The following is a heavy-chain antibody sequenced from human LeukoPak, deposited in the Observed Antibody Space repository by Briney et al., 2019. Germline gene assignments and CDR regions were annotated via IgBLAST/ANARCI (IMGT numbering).Heavy chain of an antibody. CDR2: INPNSGGT. CDR3: ARARGLHYYDSSGLDY. Sequence: EASVKVSCKASGYTFTGYYMHWVRQAPGQGLEWMGWINPNSGGTNYAQKFQGRVTMTRDTSISTAYMELSRLRSDDTAVYYCARARGLHYYDSSGLDYWGQGTLVTVSS. CDR1: GYTFTGYY. V-gene: IGHV1-2*02. J-gene: IGHJ4*02. D-gene: IGHD3-22*01.